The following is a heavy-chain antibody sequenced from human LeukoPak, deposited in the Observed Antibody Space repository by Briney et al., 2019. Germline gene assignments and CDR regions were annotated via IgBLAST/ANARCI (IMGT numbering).Heavy chain of an antibody. CDR2: IYTRGST. D-gene: IGHD3-22*01. V-gene: IGHV4-4*07. Sequence: SETLSLTCNVSGASISTYYWSWIRQPAGKGLEWIGRIYTRGSTNYNPSLRSRVTMSVDTSKNQFSLRLNSVTAADTAVYYCARGYFYESSPYPSFDYWGQGTVVTVSS. CDR1: GASISTYY. J-gene: IGHJ4*02. CDR3: ARGYFYESSPYPSFDY.